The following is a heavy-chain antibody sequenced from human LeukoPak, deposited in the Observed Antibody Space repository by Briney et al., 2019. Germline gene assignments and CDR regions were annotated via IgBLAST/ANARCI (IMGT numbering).Heavy chain of an antibody. J-gene: IGHJ5*02. CDR3: AKGAAAGLVDWFDP. V-gene: IGHV3-23*01. CDR1: GFTFSSYA. Sequence: PGCSLRLSCAASGFTFSSYAMMWVRQAPGKGLEWVSTVTGSAGGTYYADSVKGRFTISRYNSKNTLYLVMNRLRSEDTGVYYCAKGAAAGLVDWFDPWGQGTLVAVSS. CDR2: VTGSAGGT. D-gene: IGHD6-13*01.